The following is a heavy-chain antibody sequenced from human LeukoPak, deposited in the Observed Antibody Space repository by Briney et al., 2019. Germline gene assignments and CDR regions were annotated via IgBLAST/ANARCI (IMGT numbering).Heavy chain of an antibody. D-gene: IGHD6-13*01. Sequence: GGSLRLSCAASEFPFSSHWMYWVRRAPGKGLVWVARLSGDGSTTRHADSVKGRFTISRDSAKSTLYLQMDSLRVEDTALHYCARGIASSRSVAIDLWGRGTLVTVSS. CDR2: LSGDGSTT. V-gene: IGHV3-74*01. CDR3: ARGIASSRSVAIDL. J-gene: IGHJ4*02. CDR1: EFPFSSHW.